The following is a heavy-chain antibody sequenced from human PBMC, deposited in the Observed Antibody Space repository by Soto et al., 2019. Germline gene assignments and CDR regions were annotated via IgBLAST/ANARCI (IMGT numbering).Heavy chain of an antibody. CDR2: IPYDGSNK. CDR3: AKAQGERYCSSTSCYEAYYYYYGMDV. V-gene: IGHV3-30*18. CDR1: GFTFSSYG. J-gene: IGHJ6*02. D-gene: IGHD2-2*01. Sequence: PGGSLRLSCADSGFTFSSYGMHWVRQAPGEGLEWVAVIPYDGSNKYYADSVKGRFTISRDNSKNTLYLQMNSLRAEDTAVYYCAKAQGERYCSSTSCYEAYYYYYGMDVWGQGTTVTVSS.